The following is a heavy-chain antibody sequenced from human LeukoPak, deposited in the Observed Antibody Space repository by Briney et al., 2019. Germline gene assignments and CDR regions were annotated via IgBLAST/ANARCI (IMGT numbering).Heavy chain of an antibody. CDR3: AREVPSYSGSYYPYYYYYMDV. CDR1: GGSISSYY. D-gene: IGHD1-26*01. CDR2: NYYSGST. J-gene: IGHJ6*03. V-gene: IGHV4-59*01. Sequence: PSETLSLTCTVSGGSISSYYWSWIRQPPGKGLEWIGYNYYSGSTNYNPSLKSRVTISVDTSKNQFSLKLSSVTAADTAVYYCAREVPSYSGSYYPYYYYYMDVWGKGTTVTVSS.